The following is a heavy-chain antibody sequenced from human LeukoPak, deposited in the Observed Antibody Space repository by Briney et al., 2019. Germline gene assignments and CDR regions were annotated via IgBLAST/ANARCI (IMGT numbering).Heavy chain of an antibody. D-gene: IGHD3-10*01. CDR2: IYSGGST. Sequence: GGSLRLSCAASGFTVSSNYMSWVRQAPGKGLEWVSVIYSGGSTYYADSVKGRFTISRDNSKNTLYLQMNSLRAEDTAVYYCARDRDPSAYYYYGMDVWGQGTTVTVSS. CDR1: GFTVSSNY. J-gene: IGHJ6*02. V-gene: IGHV3-66*01. CDR3: ARDRDPSAYYYYGMDV.